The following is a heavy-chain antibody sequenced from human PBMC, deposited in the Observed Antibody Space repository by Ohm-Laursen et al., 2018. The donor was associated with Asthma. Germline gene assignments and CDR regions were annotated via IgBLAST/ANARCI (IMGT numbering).Heavy chain of an antibody. CDR2: ISAYNGNT. J-gene: IGHJ4*02. CDR1: GYTFTNYG. D-gene: IGHD3-22*01. CDR3: ARVLSYYDHSSYYDRIDY. Sequence: ASVKVSYNASGYTFTNYGFSWVRQAPGQGLEWMAWISAYNGNTNYAPKFQDRVTMTTDTSTSTAYMELRGLRSDDTAVYYCARVLSYYDHSSYYDRIDYWGQGSLVTVSS. V-gene: IGHV1-18*04.